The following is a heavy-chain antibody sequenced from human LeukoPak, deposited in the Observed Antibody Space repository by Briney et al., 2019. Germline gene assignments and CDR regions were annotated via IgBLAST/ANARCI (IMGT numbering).Heavy chain of an antibody. Sequence: ASVKASCKASGYTFTGYYMHWVRQAPGQGLEWMGWINPNSGGANYAQKFQGRVTMTRDTSISTAYMELSRLRSDDTAVYYCAREGYYDSSGYYPVDYWGQGTLVTVSS. J-gene: IGHJ4*02. V-gene: IGHV1-2*02. CDR1: GYTFTGYY. CDR3: AREGYYDSSGYYPVDY. CDR2: INPNSGGA. D-gene: IGHD3-22*01.